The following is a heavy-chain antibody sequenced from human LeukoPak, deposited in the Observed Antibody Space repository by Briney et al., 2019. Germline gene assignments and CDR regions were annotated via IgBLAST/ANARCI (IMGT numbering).Heavy chain of an antibody. CDR2: ISGSGGST. J-gene: IGHJ4*02. V-gene: IGHV3-23*01. CDR3: ANIQYSYGQEFDY. Sequence: PGGSLRLSCAASGFTFSSYAMSWVRQAPGKGLEWASAISGSGGSTYYADSVKGRFTISRDNSKNTLYLQMNSLRAEDTAVYYCANIQYSYGQEFDYWGQGTLVTVSS. D-gene: IGHD5-18*01. CDR1: GFTFSSYA.